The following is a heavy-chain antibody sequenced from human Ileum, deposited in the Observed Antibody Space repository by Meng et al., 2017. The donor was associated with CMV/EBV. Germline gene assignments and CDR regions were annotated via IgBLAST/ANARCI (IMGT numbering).Heavy chain of an antibody. CDR3: ARGVGTSWFDP. Sequence: SCRTSGYTFNEYYIHGVRQATGQGLEWLGWINTRNGDTRYTQNLQGRVTLTRDTSISTAYMDLSGLRSDDTAVYYCARGVGTSWFDPWGQGALVTVSS. CDR2: INTRNGDT. D-gene: IGHD2-2*01. CDR1: GYTFNEYY. V-gene: IGHV1-2*02. J-gene: IGHJ5*02.